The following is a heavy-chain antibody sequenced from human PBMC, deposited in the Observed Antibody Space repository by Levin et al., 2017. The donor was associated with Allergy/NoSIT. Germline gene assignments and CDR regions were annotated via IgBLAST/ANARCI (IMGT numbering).Heavy chain of an antibody. CDR2: ISWNSGSI. J-gene: IGHJ4*02. Sequence: GGSLRLSCAASGFTFDDYAMHWVRQAPGKGLEWVSGISWNSGSIGYADSVKGRFTISRDNAKNSLYLQMNSLRAEDTALYYSSPDTPIAVAGQIDYWGQGTLVTVSS. CDR3: SPDTPIAVAGQIDY. D-gene: IGHD6-19*01. V-gene: IGHV3-9*01. CDR1: GFTFDDYA.